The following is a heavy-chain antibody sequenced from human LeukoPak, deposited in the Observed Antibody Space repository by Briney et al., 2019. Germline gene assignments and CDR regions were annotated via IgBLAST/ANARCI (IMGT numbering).Heavy chain of an antibody. CDR1: GGSISSSSYY. CDR2: IYYSGST. D-gene: IGHD5-18*01. V-gene: IGHV4-39*01. Sequence: EXLSLTCTVSGGSISSSSYYWGWIRQHPGKGLEWIGSIYYSGSTYYNPSLKSRVTISVDTSKNQFSLKLSSVTAADTAVYYCARLTRIQLWFDYWGQGTLVTVSS. J-gene: IGHJ4*02. CDR3: ARLTRIQLWFDY.